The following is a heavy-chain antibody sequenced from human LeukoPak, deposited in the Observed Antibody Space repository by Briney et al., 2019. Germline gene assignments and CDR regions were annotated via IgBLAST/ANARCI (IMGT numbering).Heavy chain of an antibody. CDR1: GYTFTNYA. CDR2: INTNTGNP. Sequence: GASVKVSCKASGYTFTNYAMNWVRQAPGQGLEWMGWINTNTGNPTYAQGFTGRFVFSLDTSVSTAYLQISSLKAEDTAVYYCVRSYYHFWSDYQYPGDYWGQGTLVTVSS. J-gene: IGHJ4*02. D-gene: IGHD3-3*01. CDR3: VRSYYHFWSDYQYPGDY. V-gene: IGHV7-4-1*02.